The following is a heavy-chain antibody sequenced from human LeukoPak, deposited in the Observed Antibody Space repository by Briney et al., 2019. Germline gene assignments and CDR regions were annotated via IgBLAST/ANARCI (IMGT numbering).Heavy chain of an antibody. D-gene: IGHD2-2*02. V-gene: IGHV1-2*02. Sequence: ASVKVSCKASRYTLTGYYMHWVRQAPGQGLEWMGWINPNSGGTNCAQKFQGRVTMTRDTSISTAYMELSRLRSNDTAVYYCARDPLGVVVPAAIRGPDYWGQGTLVTVSS. CDR1: RYTLTGYY. CDR3: ARDPLGVVVPAAIRGPDY. CDR2: INPNSGGT. J-gene: IGHJ4*02.